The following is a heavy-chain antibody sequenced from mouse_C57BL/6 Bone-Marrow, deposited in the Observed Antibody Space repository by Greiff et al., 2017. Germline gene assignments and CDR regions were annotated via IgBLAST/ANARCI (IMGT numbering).Heavy chain of an antibody. Sequence: VQLQQSGAELARPGASVKLSCKASGYTFTSYGISWVKQRTGQGLEWIGEIYPRSGNTYYNEKFKGKATLTADKSSSTAYMELRSLTSEDSAVYFCARSGTTVVAYYYAMDYWGQGTSVTVSS. V-gene: IGHV1-81*01. CDR1: GYTFTSYG. CDR2: IYPRSGNT. CDR3: ARSGTTVVAYYYAMDY. J-gene: IGHJ4*01. D-gene: IGHD1-1*01.